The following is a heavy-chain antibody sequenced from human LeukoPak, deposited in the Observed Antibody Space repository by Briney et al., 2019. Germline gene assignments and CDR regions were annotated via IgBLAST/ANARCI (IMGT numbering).Heavy chain of an antibody. Sequence: GGSLRLSCAGSGFTFTNAGIHWVRLAAGKGLEWVSLISHDGTNKYYSDSVDGRFTVSRLNSQNTVYLQMTDLRPDDTATYYCASEDVDTGDFWGQGTLVTVSS. CDR2: ISHDGTNK. J-gene: IGHJ4*02. CDR3: ASEDVDTGDF. D-gene: IGHD5-18*01. V-gene: IGHV3-30*01. CDR1: GFTFTNAG.